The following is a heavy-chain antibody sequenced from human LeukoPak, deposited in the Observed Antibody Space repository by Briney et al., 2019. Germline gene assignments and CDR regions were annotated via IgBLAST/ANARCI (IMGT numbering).Heavy chain of an antibody. J-gene: IGHJ4*02. CDR1: GGSISSSTYY. D-gene: IGHD5-24*01. CDR2: IYYSGST. V-gene: IGHV4-39*01. Sequence: PSETLSLTCTVSGGSISSSTYYWGWIRQPPGKGLEWIGSIYYSGSTYYNPSLKSRVTISVDTSKNQFSLKLSSVTAADTAVYYCATQTEGYNYPLDYWGQGTLVTVSS. CDR3: ATQTEGYNYPLDY.